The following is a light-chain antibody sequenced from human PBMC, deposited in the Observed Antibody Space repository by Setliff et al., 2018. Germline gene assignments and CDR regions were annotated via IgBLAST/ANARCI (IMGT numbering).Light chain of an antibody. V-gene: IGLV1-40*01. J-gene: IGLJ1*01. CDR1: SSNIGAGHN. Sequence: QSVLAQPPSVSGAPGQRVTISCTGSSSNIGAGHNVHWYQQLPGTAPKLLIHGNTNRPSGVPDRFSGSRSGTSASLAITGLQAEDEAEFYCSSYAGNYIYVFGTGTKVTV. CDR2: GNT. CDR3: SSYAGNYIYV.